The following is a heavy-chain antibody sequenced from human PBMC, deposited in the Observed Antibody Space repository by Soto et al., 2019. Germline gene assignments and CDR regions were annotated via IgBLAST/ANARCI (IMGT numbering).Heavy chain of an antibody. CDR2: IKPDGSET. V-gene: IGHV3-7*03. Sequence: PGGSLRLSCAASGLTFSGHWMTWVRQTPGEGLQWVAAIKPDGSETFYVDSVKGRFTISRDNARNSLFLQMDSPRAEDTAVYYCTSRPSGMTYHAVFDFWGQGTLVTVSS. J-gene: IGHJ4*02. CDR1: GLTFSGHW. CDR3: TSRPSGMTYHAVFDF. D-gene: IGHD2-21*02.